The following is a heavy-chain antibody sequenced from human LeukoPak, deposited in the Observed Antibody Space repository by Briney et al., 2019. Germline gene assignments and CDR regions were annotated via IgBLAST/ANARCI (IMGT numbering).Heavy chain of an antibody. Sequence: SETLSLTCTVSGGSVNNYFWSWIRRPPGKGLEWIGYIDDSGNTDYNSSLKSQVSISIAKSKNQFFLKLSSVTAADTAMYYCARSDYYGSGSHTVFDAFDIWGQGTRVTVSS. V-gene: IGHV4-59*02. CDR3: ARSDYYGSGSHTVFDAFDI. CDR2: IDDSGNT. CDR1: GGSVNNYF. D-gene: IGHD3-10*01. J-gene: IGHJ3*02.